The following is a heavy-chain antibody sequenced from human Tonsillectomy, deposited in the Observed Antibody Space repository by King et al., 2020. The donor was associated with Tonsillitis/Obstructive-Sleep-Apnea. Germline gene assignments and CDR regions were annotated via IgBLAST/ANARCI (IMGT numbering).Heavy chain of an antibody. CDR3: AKKGIVGVRGRFFIDY. D-gene: IGHD1-26*01. CDR2: ISGSGGST. V-gene: IGHV3-23*04. Sequence: VQLVESGGGLVQPGGSLRLSCAASGFTFSSYAMSWVRQAPGKGLEWGSAISGSGGSTYYADSVKGRFTISRDNSKNTLYLQMNSLRAEDTAVYYCAKKGIVGVRGRFFIDYWGQGTLVTVSS. CDR1: GFTFSSYA. J-gene: IGHJ4*02.